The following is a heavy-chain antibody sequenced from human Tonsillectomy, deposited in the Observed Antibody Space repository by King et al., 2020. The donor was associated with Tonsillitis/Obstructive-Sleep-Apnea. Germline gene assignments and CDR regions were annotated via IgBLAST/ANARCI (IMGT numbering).Heavy chain of an antibody. Sequence: VQLVESGGGLVQPGGSLRLSCAASGFTFRSYSMNWVRQAPGKGRDWVSYLNVVSSAIYYVDSVKVRFTISRDKAKNSRYLQMNSLRDEDTDMYYCAREKAYYYYYMDVWGKGTTVTVSS. V-gene: IGHV3-48*02. CDR2: LNVVSSAI. CDR1: GFTFRSYS. CDR3: AREKAYYYYYMDV. J-gene: IGHJ6*03.